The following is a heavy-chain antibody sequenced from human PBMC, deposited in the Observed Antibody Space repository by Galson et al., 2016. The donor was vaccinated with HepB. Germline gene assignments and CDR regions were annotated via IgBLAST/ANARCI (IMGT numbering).Heavy chain of an antibody. Sequence: SLRLSCAASGFTFSTYWMHWVRQAPGKGLVWVSRTTGDGSSTTYADSVRGRLTISRDNAENTLYLQMNSLRAEDSAVYYCARVAVGNQNFASWGQGTLVTVSS. CDR2: TTGDGSST. CDR1: GFTFSTYW. CDR3: ARVAVGNQNFAS. D-gene: IGHD4-23*01. V-gene: IGHV3-74*01. J-gene: IGHJ4*02.